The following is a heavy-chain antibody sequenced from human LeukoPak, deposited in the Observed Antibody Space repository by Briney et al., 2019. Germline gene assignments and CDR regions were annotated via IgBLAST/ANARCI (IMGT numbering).Heavy chain of an antibody. CDR1: GYTFTSYD. V-gene: IGHV1-8*01. CDR2: MNPNGGNT. J-gene: IGHJ4*02. CDR3: AREGIAARTLDY. Sequence: ASVKVSCKASGYTFTSYDINWVRQATGQGLEWMGWMNPNGGNTGYAQKFQGRVTMTRNTSISTAYMELSSLRSEDTAVYYCAREGIAARTLDYWGQGTLVTVSS. D-gene: IGHD6-6*01.